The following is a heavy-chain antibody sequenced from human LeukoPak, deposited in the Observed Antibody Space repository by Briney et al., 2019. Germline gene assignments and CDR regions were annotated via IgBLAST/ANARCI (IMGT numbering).Heavy chain of an antibody. CDR3: ARLVAYCDKTSCSGS. V-gene: IGHV4-59*11. CDR1: GASISNHY. CDR2: VHDSGST. J-gene: IGHJ4*02. Sequence: SETLSLTCTVSGASISNHYWNWVRQSPGKGLEWIGYVHDSGSTNYNPSLKSRVTISVDTSKNQFSLKLSSVTAADTAVYYCARLVAYCDKTSCSGSWGQGTLVTVSS. D-gene: IGHD2-21*01.